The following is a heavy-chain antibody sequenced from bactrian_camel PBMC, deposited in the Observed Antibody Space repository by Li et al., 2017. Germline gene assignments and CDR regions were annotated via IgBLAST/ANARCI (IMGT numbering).Heavy chain of an antibody. CDR3: AAGQGVGWCLDVIRVGAEADFDY. Sequence: VQLVESGGGSVRPGGSLTLYCAASRFFACMGWFRQAPGNRREGVATIDTDGSTRYADAVKGRFTISEDNAKNTLYLQMNSLKPEDTGTYTCAAGQGVGWCLDVIRVGAEADFDYWGHGTQVTVS. J-gene: IGHJ6*01. CDR2: IDTDGST. D-gene: IGHD5*01. V-gene: IGHV3S42*01. CDR1: RFFAC.